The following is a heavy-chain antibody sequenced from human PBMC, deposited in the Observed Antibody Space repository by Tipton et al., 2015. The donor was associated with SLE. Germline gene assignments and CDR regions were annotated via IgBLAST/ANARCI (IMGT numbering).Heavy chain of an antibody. CDR2: IKQDGSDK. D-gene: IGHD1-26*01. Sequence: GSLRLSCAASGFTFRSYWMSWVRQVPGKRLEWVANIKQDGSDKYYVDAVKGRFTISRDNAKNSLYLQMNSLRAEDTAVYYCARGLSGSYVFDYWGQGTLVTVSS. V-gene: IGHV3-7*04. J-gene: IGHJ4*02. CDR1: GFTFRSYW. CDR3: ARGLSGSYVFDY.